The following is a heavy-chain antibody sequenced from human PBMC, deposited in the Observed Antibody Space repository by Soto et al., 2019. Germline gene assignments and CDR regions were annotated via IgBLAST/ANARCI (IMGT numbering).Heavy chain of an antibody. D-gene: IGHD2-15*01. CDR2: INAGNGNT. Sequence: ASVKASCKASGYTFTNYAIHCVRQAPGQRLEWMGWINAGNGNTKYSQKFQGRVTITRDASASTAYMELSSLRSEDTAVYYCARDRVYCSGGSCSGMDVWGQGTTVTVSS. CDR3: ARDRVYCSGGSCSGMDV. CDR1: GYTFTNYA. J-gene: IGHJ6*02. V-gene: IGHV1-3*01.